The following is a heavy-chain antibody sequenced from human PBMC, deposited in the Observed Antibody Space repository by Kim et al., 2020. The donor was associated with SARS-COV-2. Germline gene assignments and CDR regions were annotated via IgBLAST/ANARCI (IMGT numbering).Heavy chain of an antibody. V-gene: IGHV3-23*01. D-gene: IGHD2-15*01. J-gene: IGHJ5*02. CDR3: AKQSGASCYSSVVT. CDR2: IHSSGAST. CDR1: GFTFSNYA. Sequence: GGSLRLSCAASGFTFSNYAMTWVRQAPGKGLEWVSVIHSSGASTYYADAVKGRFTISRDNSKSTVYLQMNGLRAEDTAVHYCAKQSGASCYSSVVTWGQGTLVIVSS.